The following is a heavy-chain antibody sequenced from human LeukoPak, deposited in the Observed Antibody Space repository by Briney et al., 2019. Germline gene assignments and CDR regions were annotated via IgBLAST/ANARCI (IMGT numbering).Heavy chain of an antibody. CDR1: GYTFTSYY. D-gene: IGHD1-26*01. J-gene: IGHJ4*02. Sequence: GASVKVSCKASGYTFTSYYMHWVRQAPGQGLEWMGIINPSGGSTSYAQKFQGRVTMTRDMSTSTVYMELSSLRSEDTAVYYCARTLSRWDPFDYWGQGTLVTVSS. CDR3: ARTLSRWDPFDY. V-gene: IGHV1-46*01. CDR2: INPSGGST.